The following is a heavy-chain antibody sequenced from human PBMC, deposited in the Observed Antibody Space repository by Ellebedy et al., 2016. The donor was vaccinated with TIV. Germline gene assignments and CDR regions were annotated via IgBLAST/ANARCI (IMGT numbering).Heavy chain of an antibody. J-gene: IGHJ4*02. D-gene: IGHD5-12*01. CDR1: GFSFSIYS. CDR2: ITSTSSSI. CDR3: ARVDGSGYYRVIDY. V-gene: IGHV3-21*01. Sequence: GESLKISCAASGFSFSIYSMNWVRQAPGKGLEWVSSITSTSSSIDYADSVKGRFTISRDNAKNSLYLQMNSLKAEDSAVYYCARVDGSGYYRVIDYWGQGTRVTVSS.